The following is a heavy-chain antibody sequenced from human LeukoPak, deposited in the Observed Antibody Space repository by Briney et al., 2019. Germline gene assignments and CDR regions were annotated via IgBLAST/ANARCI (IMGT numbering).Heavy chain of an antibody. V-gene: IGHV3-21*01. Sequence: GGSLRLSCAASGFSFSTYSMNWIRQAPGKGPEWVSSISSSSGDIYYADSVKGRFTISRDNAKNSLYLQMNSLRVESTAVYFCTVDKDYFEVLDFPRPGLRDYWAEGAGV. CDR3: TVDKDYFEVLDFPRPGLRDY. J-gene: IGHJ4*02. CDR1: GFSFSTYS. D-gene: IGHD3-22*01. CDR2: ISSSSGDI.